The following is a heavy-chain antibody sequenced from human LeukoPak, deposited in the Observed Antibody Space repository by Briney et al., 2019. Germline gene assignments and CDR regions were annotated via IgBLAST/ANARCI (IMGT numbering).Heavy chain of an antibody. J-gene: IGHJ2*01. CDR2: ISWNSGSI. D-gene: IGHD5-24*01. V-gene: IGHV3-9*01. CDR1: GFTFDDYA. CDR3: AKASEEMATRYFDL. Sequence: SLRLSCAASGFTFDDYAMHWVRQAPGEGVGWVSGISWNSGSIGYADSVKGRFTISRDNAKNSLYLQMNSLRAEDTALYYCAKASEEMATRYFDLWGRGTLVTVSS.